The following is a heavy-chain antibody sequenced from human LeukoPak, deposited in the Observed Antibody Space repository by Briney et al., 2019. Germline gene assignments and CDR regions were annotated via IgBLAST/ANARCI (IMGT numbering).Heavy chain of an antibody. Sequence: GGSLRLSCAASGFTFSTYGMNWVRQAPGKGLEWVSGISGSGGGTYYADSVKGRFTISRDNSENTVYLQMNSLRAEDTALYYCASAMRASGSYPFDYWGQGTLVTVSS. CDR3: ASAMRASGSYPFDY. D-gene: IGHD3-10*01. J-gene: IGHJ4*02. CDR2: ISGSGGGT. V-gene: IGHV3-23*01. CDR1: GFTFSTYG.